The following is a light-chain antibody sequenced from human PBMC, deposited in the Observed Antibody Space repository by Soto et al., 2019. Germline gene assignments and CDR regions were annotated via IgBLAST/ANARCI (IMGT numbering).Light chain of an antibody. J-gene: IGLJ1*01. CDR2: EVT. Sequence: QSVLTNAVSGTXAPGDGGTTSCTGTSSDVGGYNYVSWYQQHPGKAPKLMIFEVTNRPSGVPDRFSGSKSGNTASLTVSGLQAEDEADYYCSSYAGTNNFYVFGTGTKVTVL. CDR1: SSDVGGYNY. CDR3: SSYAGTNNFYV. V-gene: IGLV2-8*01.